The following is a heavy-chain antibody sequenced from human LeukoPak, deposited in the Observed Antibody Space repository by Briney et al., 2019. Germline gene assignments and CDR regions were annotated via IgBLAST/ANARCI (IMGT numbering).Heavy chain of an antibody. Sequence: ASVKVSXKASGYTFTSYGISWVRQAPGQGLEWMGWISAYNGNTNYAQKLQGRVTMTTDTSTSTAYMELRSLRSDDTAVYYCARDFFFGAGYYMSYWGQGTLVTVSS. CDR2: ISAYNGNT. D-gene: IGHD3-22*01. CDR1: GYTFTSYG. J-gene: IGHJ4*02. V-gene: IGHV1-18*01. CDR3: ARDFFFGAGYYMSY.